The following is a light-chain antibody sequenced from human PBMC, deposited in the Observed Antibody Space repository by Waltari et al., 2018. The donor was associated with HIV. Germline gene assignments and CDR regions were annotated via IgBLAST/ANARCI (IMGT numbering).Light chain of an antibody. CDR2: YDS. V-gene: IGLV3-21*04. CDR1: NTGSKS. Sequence: SYVLTQPPSVSVAPGKTARITRGGNNTGSKSVHWYQQKPGQAPVLVIYYDSDRPPGIPERFSGSNSGNTATLTISRVEAGDEADYYCQVWDSSSDHPVFGTGTKVTVL. J-gene: IGLJ1*01. CDR3: QVWDSSSDHPV.